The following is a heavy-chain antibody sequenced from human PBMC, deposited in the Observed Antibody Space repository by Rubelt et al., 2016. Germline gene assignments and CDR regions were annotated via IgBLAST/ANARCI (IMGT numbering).Heavy chain of an antibody. Sequence: QVQLVQSGAEVKKPGASVKVSCKASGYTFTSYAMHWVRQAPGQRLEWMGWIHAGNGNTKYSQNFQGGGTITGDTSASTAYMELSSLRSEDTAVYYCAGAQRIRLLMVYAPTFDYWGQGTLVTVSS. J-gene: IGHJ4*02. V-gene: IGHV1-3*01. CDR2: IHAGNGNT. CDR1: GYTFTSYA. CDR3: AGAQRIRLLMVYAPTFDY. D-gene: IGHD2-8*01.